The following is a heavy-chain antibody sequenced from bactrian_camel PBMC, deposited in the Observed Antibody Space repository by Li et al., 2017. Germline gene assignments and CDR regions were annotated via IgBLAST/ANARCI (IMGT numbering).Heavy chain of an antibody. V-gene: IGHV3S68*01. CDR1: RYTYCLA. J-gene: IGHJ4*01. Sequence: HVQLVESGGGSVQAGGSLRLSCVASRYTYCLAWFRQVPGSEREPVAFIADDGSTKYADSVKGRFTISRDNAKNTLYLQMNSLKSEDTALYYCATGRSVDSDAPRPVGQGTQVTVS. CDR2: IADDGST. D-gene: IGHD8*01.